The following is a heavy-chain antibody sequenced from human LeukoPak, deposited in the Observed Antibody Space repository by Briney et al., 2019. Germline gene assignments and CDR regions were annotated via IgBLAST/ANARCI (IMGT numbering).Heavy chain of an antibody. CDR1: GYTFTSYG. V-gene: IGHV1-18*01. J-gene: IGHJ4*02. CDR3: ARDDLVGPQQLGIDY. Sequence: GASVKVSCKASGYTFTSYGISWVRQAPGQGLEWMGWISAYNGNTNYAQKLQGRVTMTTDTSTSTAYMELRSLRSDDTAVYYCARDDLVGPQQLGIDYWGQGTLVTVSS. CDR2: ISAYNGNT. D-gene: IGHD6-6*01.